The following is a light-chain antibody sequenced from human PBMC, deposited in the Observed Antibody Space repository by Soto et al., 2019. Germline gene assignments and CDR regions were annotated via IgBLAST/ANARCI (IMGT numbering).Light chain of an antibody. CDR2: WAS. V-gene: IGKV4-1*01. CDR1: QSVLYSSNNKNY. J-gene: IGKJ4*01. Sequence: DIVMTQSPDSLAVSLGERATINCKSSQSVLYSSNNKNYLVWYQQKPGQPPKLLISWASTPESGVPDRFSGSGSGTDFPLTISSLQAEDVAVYYCQQYYSTPLTFGGGTKVDI. CDR3: QQYYSTPLT.